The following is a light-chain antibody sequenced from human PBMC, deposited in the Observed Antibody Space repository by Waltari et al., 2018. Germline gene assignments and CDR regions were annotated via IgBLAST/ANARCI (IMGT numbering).Light chain of an antibody. J-gene: IGLJ2*01. Sequence: QSALTQPRSVSGSPGQSVTISCTGTSSDVGGYKSVSWYQQHPGKAPKLMIYDVSERPSGVPDRFSGSNSGNTASLTISGLQAEEEADYYCCSHAGSYVIFGGGTKLTVL. V-gene: IGLV2-11*01. CDR3: CSHAGSYVI. CDR2: DVS. CDR1: SSDVGGYKS.